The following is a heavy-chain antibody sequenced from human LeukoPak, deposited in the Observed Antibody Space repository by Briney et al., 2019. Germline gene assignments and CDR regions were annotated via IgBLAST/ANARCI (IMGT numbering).Heavy chain of an antibody. V-gene: IGHV4-38-2*02. CDR2: IYYSGST. J-gene: IGHJ4*02. Sequence: SETLSLTCTVSGYSISSGYYWGWIRQPPGKGLEWIGSIYYSGSTYYNPSLKSRVTISVDTSKNQFSLKLSSVTAADTAVYYCARPSSGSYYVVYWGQGTLVTVSS. D-gene: IGHD1-26*01. CDR1: GYSISSGYY. CDR3: ARPSSGSYYVVY.